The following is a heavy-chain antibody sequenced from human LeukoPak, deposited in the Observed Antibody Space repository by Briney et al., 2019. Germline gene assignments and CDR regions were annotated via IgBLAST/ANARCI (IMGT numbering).Heavy chain of an antibody. CDR2: INHSGST. J-gene: IGHJ4*02. V-gene: IGHV4-34*01. CDR3: ARTTWFGELLLRHSLYYFDY. D-gene: IGHD3-10*01. Sequence: SETLSLTCAVYGGSFSGYYWSWIRQPPGKGLEWIGEINHSGSTNYNPSLKSRVTISVDTSKNQFSLKLSSVTAADTAVYYCARTTWFGELLLRHSLYYFDYWSQGTLVTVSS. CDR1: GGSFSGYY.